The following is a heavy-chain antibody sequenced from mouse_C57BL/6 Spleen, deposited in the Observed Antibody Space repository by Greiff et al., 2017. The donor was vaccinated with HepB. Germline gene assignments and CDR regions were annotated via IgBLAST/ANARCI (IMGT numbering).Heavy chain of an antibody. CDR2: IDPSDSYT. Sequence: VQLQQPGAELVRPGTSVKLSCKASGYTFTSYWMHWVKQRPGQGLEWIGVIDPSDSYTNYNQKFKGKATLTVDTSSSTAYMQLSSLTSEDSAVYYCASITTVVATSVDSWGQGTTLTVSS. V-gene: IGHV1-59*01. CDR3: ASITTVVATSVDS. CDR1: GYTFTSYW. J-gene: IGHJ2*01. D-gene: IGHD1-1*01.